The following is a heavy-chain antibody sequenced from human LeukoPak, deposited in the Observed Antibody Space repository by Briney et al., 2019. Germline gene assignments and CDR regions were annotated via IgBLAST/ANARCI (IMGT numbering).Heavy chain of an antibody. CDR1: GFTFSSYG. CDR3: AKAANYYYGMDV. D-gene: IGHD5-18*01. J-gene: IGHJ6*02. Sequence: PGRSLRLSCAASGFTFSSYGMHWVRQAPGKGLEWVAVISYDGSNKYYADSVKGRFTISRDNSKNTLYLQMNSLRAEDTAVYYFAKAANYYYGMDVWGQGPTVTVS. CDR2: ISYDGSNK. V-gene: IGHV3-30*18.